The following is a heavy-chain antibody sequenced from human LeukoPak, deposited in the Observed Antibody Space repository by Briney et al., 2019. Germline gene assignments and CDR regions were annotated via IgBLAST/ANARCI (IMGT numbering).Heavy chain of an antibody. CDR2: ISYDGSNK. Sequence: PGGSLRLSCAASGFTFSSSAMHWVRQAPDKGLEWVAVISYDGSNKYYADSVKGRFTISRDNSKNTVYLQMHSLRAEATALYYCAKAAYSGYDAPYYYYYGMDVWGQGTTVTVSS. CDR3: AKAAYSGYDAPYYYYYGMDV. J-gene: IGHJ6*02. CDR1: GFTFSSSA. D-gene: IGHD5-12*01. V-gene: IGHV3-30-3*01.